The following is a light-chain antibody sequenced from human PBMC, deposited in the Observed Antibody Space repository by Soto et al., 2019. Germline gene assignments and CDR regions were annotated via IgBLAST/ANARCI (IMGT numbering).Light chain of an antibody. J-gene: IGLJ1*01. CDR2: DVS. Sequence: SALTQPASVSGSPGQSITISCTGTSSDVGGYNYVSWYQQHPGKAPKLMIYDVSNRPSGVSNRFSGSKSGNTASLTISGLQAEDEADYYCNSYTTSSTYVFGTGTKVTV. CDR3: NSYTTSSTYV. CDR1: SSDVGGYNY. V-gene: IGLV2-14*01.